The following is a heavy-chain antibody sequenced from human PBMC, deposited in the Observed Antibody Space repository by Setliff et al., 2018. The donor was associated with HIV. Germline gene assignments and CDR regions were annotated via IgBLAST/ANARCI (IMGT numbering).Heavy chain of an antibody. Sequence: SCKASGYTFTSYGISWVRQAPGQGLEWMGWISAYNGHTNYAQKFQGRVTMTIDTSTSTAYTELRSLRSDDTAVYYCARDVPTYCSSINCYDTMNQNWFDPWGQGTLVTVSS. J-gene: IGHJ5*02. CDR1: GYTFTSYG. V-gene: IGHV1-18*01. CDR2: ISAYNGHT. D-gene: IGHD2-2*01. CDR3: ARDVPTYCSSINCYDTMNQNWFDP.